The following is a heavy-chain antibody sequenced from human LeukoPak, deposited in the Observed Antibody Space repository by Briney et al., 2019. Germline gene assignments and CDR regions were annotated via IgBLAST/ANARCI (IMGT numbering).Heavy chain of an antibody. V-gene: IGHV4-39*01. CDR3: AKTYYYDPFDF. CDR1: GGSINNSGYY. CDR2: IYYSGNT. Sequence: SETLSLPCTVSGGSINNSGYYWGWIRQPPGKGLEWIGNIYYSGNTYYNPSLKSRVTISVDTSKNQFSLKLSSVTAADTAVYYCAKTYYYDPFDFWGQGTLVTVSS. D-gene: IGHD3-22*01. J-gene: IGHJ4*02.